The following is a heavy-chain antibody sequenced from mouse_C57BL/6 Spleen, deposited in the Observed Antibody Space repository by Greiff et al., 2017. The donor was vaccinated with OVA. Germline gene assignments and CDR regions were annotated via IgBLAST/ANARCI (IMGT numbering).Heavy chain of an antibody. V-gene: IGHV1-15*01. CDR1: GYTFTDYE. D-gene: IGHD2-13*01. CDR3: TKVRAMDY. Sequence: QVHVKQSGAELVRPGASVTLSCKASGYTFTDYEMHWVKQTPVHGLEWIGAIDPETGGTAYNQKFKGKAILTADKSSSTAYMELRSLTSEDSAVYYCTKVRAMDYWGQGTSVTVSS. CDR2: IDPETGGT. J-gene: IGHJ4*01.